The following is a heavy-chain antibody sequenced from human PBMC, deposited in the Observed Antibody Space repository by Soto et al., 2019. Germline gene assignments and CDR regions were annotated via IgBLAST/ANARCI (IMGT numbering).Heavy chain of an antibody. CDR1: EFTFSDYP. CDR2: IRTISSAI. J-gene: IGHJ4*02. CDR3: ARETPSFDS. Sequence: PWGSLRVSCASSEFTFSDYPMNWVRQAPGKGLEWVSSIRTISSAIYFADSVRGRFTISRDNARNSLYLQMTSLRDEDTAVYYCARETPSFDSWGQGTLVTVSS. V-gene: IGHV3-48*02. D-gene: IGHD2-15*01.